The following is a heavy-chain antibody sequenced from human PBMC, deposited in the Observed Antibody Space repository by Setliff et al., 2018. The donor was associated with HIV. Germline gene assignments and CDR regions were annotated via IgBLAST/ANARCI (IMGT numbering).Heavy chain of an antibody. CDR2: IAGHNGDT. D-gene: IGHD3-22*01. J-gene: IGHJ4*02. CDR3: VRDDNYFDTTGYYPYFDY. V-gene: IGHV1-18*01. CDR1: GYTFISFG. Sequence: ASVKVSCNTSGYTFISFGISWVRQAPGQGLEWMGWIAGHNGDTKYDQMLQGRVTVAADISTSTVYMELRSLRSDDTAMYYCVRDDNYFDTTGYYPYFDYWGQGTRVTVSS.